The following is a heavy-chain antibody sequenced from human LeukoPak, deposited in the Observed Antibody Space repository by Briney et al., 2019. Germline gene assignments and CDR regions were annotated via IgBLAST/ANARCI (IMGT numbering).Heavy chain of an antibody. J-gene: IGHJ4*02. V-gene: IGHV3-23*01. D-gene: IGHD6-25*01. CDR2: ISGSGSST. CDR1: GFTFSSYA. CDR3: TKDRGGGFTRGSFDY. Sequence: GGSLRLSCAASGFTFSSYAMSWVRQAPGKGLEWVSAISGSGSSTYYADSVKGRFTISRDNSKNTLYLQMNSLRAEDTAVYYCTKDRGGGFTRGSFDYWGQGTLVTVSS.